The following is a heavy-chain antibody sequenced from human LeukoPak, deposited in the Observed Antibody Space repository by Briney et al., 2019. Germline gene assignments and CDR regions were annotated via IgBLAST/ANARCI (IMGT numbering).Heavy chain of an antibody. V-gene: IGHV5-51*01. CDR1: GYSFTSYW. Sequence: GESLKISCKGSGYSFTSYWIGWVRQMPGKGLEWMGIISPGDSDTRYSPSFRGHVTMSVDKSITTAYLQWSSLKASDTAVYYCARLSRNCRGGSCYSDWFDPWGQGTLVTVSS. CDR2: ISPGDSDT. D-gene: IGHD2-15*01. J-gene: IGHJ5*02. CDR3: ARLSRNCRGGSCYSDWFDP.